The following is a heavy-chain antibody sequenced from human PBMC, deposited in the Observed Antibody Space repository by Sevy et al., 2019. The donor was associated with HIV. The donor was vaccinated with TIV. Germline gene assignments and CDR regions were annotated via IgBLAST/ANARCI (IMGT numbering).Heavy chain of an antibody. CDR3: AKDMGRGGYCSSTSCYSPANYYYGMDV. CDR1: GFTFDDYA. D-gene: IGHD2-2*01. V-gene: IGHV3-9*01. J-gene: IGHJ6*02. Sequence: GGSLRLSCAASGFTFDDYAMHWVRQAPGKGLEWVSGISWNSGSIGYADSVKGRFTISRDNAKNSLYLQMNSLRAEDTALYYCAKDMGRGGYCSSTSCYSPANYYYGMDVWGQGTTVTVSS. CDR2: ISWNSGSI.